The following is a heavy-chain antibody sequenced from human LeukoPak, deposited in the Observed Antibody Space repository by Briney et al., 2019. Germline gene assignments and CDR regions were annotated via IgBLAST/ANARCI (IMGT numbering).Heavy chain of an antibody. Sequence: KAGGSLRLSCAASGFTFSSYNMNWVRQAPGKGLEWVSSISSSSSYIYYADSVKGRFTISRDDAKNSLYLQMNSLRAEDTAVYYCASAATSYGSGSYYNGYYFDYWGQGTLVTASS. V-gene: IGHV3-21*01. J-gene: IGHJ4*02. CDR3: ASAATSYGSGSYYNGYYFDY. CDR2: ISSSSSYI. D-gene: IGHD3-10*01. CDR1: GFTFSSYN.